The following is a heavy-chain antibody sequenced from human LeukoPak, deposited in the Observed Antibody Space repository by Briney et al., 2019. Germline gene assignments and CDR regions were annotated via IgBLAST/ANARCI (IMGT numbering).Heavy chain of an antibody. J-gene: IGHJ4*02. V-gene: IGHV4-34*01. Sequence: SETLSLTCAVYGGSFSGYYWSWIRQPPGKGLEWIGEINHSGSTNYNPSLKSRVTISIDTSKNQFSPKLSSVTAADTAVYYCARGLSMTTPLYFDYWGQGTLVTVSS. CDR3: ARGLSMTTPLYFDY. D-gene: IGHD4-11*01. CDR2: INHSGST. CDR1: GGSFSGYY.